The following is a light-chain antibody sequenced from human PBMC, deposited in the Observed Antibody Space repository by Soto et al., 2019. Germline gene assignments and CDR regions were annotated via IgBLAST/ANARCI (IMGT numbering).Light chain of an antibody. J-gene: IGKJ2*01. CDR1: QSVSSN. Sequence: IVMTQSPATLSVSPGERATLSCRASQSVSSNLAWYQQKPGQAPRFLIYGASTRATGIPARFSGSGSGTEFTLTISSLQSEDFAVYDCQQYNNCPPFTFGQGTKLEIK. V-gene: IGKV3-15*01. CDR3: QQYNNCPPFT. CDR2: GAS.